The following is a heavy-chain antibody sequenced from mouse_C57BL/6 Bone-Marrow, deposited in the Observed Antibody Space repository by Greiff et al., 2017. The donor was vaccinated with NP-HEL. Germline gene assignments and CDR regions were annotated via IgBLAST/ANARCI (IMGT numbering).Heavy chain of an antibody. CDR3: ARVDYYGSGLYAMDY. D-gene: IGHD1-1*01. CDR1: GYTFTSYW. CDR2: IYPGSGSP. J-gene: IGHJ4*01. Sequence: QVQLKQPGAELVKPGASVKMSCKASGYTFTSYWITWVKQRPGQGLEWIGDIYPGSGSPNYNEKFKSKATLTVDTSSSRAYMQLSSLTSEDAAVYYCARVDYYGSGLYAMDYWGQGTSVTVSS. V-gene: IGHV1-55*01.